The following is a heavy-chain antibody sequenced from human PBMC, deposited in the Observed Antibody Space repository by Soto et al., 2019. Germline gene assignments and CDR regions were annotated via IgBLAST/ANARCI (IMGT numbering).Heavy chain of an antibody. Sequence: EVQLVESGGGLVQPGGSLRLSCAASGFTVSSNYMSWVRQAPGKGLEWVSVIYSGGSTYYADSVKGRFTISRDNSKNTLDLQMNSLRAEDTAVYYCASIQWGSRSHIDYWGQGTLVTVSS. CDR3: ASIQWGSRSHIDY. J-gene: IGHJ4*02. CDR2: IYSGGST. D-gene: IGHD3-16*01. CDR1: GFTVSSNY. V-gene: IGHV3-66*01.